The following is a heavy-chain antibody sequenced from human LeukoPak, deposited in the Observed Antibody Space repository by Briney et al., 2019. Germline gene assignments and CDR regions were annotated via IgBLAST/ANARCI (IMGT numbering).Heavy chain of an antibody. V-gene: IGHV3-48*04. D-gene: IGHD1-26*01. CDR2: ISSSSSTI. Sequence: GGSLRLSCAASGFTFSSYSMNWVRQAPGKGLEWVSYISSSSSTIYYADSVKGRFTISRDNAKNSLYLQMNSLRAEDTAVYYCAGDPCNSGSYGRDRGDGYWGQGTLVTVSS. CDR1: GFTFSSYS. CDR3: AGDPCNSGSYGRDRGDGY. J-gene: IGHJ4*02.